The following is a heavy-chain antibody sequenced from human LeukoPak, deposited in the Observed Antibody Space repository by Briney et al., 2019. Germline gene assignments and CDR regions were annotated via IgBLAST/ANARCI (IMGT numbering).Heavy chain of an antibody. J-gene: IGHJ3*02. CDR3: ARVQYSGTYSDAFDI. V-gene: IGHV3-66*01. Sequence: PGGSLRLSCAASGFTFSSYAMSWVRQAPGKGLEWVSVIYSGGSTYYADSVKGRFTISRDNSKNTLYLQMNSLRAEDTAVYYCARVQYSGTYSDAFDIWGQGTMVTVSS. CDR1: GFTFSSYA. D-gene: IGHD1-26*01. CDR2: IYSGGST.